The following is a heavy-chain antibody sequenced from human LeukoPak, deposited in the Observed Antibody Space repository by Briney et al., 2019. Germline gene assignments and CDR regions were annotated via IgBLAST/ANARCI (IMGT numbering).Heavy chain of an antibody. D-gene: IGHD6-13*01. Sequence: TSETLSLTCTVSGGSISTYYWSWIRQPAGKGLEWIARIYTSGDTNYNPSPKSRVTMAIATSKNQFYLNMSSVTAAAMDMYDCARGHIAVAGSDYWGQGILVTVSS. CDR1: GGSISTYY. J-gene: IGHJ4*02. CDR2: IYTSGDT. CDR3: ARGHIAVAGSDY. V-gene: IGHV4-4*07.